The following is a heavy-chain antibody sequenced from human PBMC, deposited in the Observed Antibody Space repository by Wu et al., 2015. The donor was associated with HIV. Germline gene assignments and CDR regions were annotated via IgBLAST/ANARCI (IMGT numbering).Heavy chain of an antibody. Sequence: QVYLVQFGGEVKKPGSSVKVTCKASGGTFSSRAISWVRQAPGQGFEWMGRIIPIFDRIHYKQKFQGRVVITADDATSTVYMELSSLSSDDTAVYYCVGPYTGYAYDTFDVWGQGTLVTVSS. J-gene: IGHJ3*01. CDR3: VGPYTGYAYDTFDV. CDR1: GGTFSSRA. D-gene: IGHD5-12*01. CDR2: IIPIFDRI. V-gene: IGHV1-69*15.